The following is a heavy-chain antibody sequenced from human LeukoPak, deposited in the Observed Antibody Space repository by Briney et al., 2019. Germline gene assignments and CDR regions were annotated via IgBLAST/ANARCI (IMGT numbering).Heavy chain of an antibody. CDR1: GGSISSGGYY. Sequence: PSQTLSLTCTVSGGSISSGGYYWSWIRQPPGKGLEWIGYIYHSGSTYYNPSLKSRVTISVDRSKNQFSLKLSSVTAADTAVYYCARVTEGGGSLEWLLSYMDVWGKGTTVTVSS. CDR3: ARVTEGGGSLEWLLSYMDV. D-gene: IGHD3-3*01. V-gene: IGHV4-30-2*01. J-gene: IGHJ6*03. CDR2: IYHSGST.